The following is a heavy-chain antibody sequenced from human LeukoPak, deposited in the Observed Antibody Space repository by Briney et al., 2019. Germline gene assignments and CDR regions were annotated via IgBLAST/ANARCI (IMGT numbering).Heavy chain of an antibody. D-gene: IGHD4-23*01. CDR3: ARDGGSNNYWFDP. CDR2: INHSGRT. CDR1: GGSFGVYY. J-gene: IGHJ5*02. V-gene: IGHV4-34*01. Sequence: SETLSLTCALYGGSFGVYYWIWIRQPPGKGLEWIGEINHSGRTNYNPSLKSRVTLSLDKSKNQFSLKLSSVAAADTAVYFCARDGGSNNYWFDPWGQGTLVIVSS.